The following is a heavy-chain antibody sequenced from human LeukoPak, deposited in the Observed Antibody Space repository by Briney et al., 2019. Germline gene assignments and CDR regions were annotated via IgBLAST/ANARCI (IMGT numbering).Heavy chain of an antibody. CDR1: GFTFGSYA. V-gene: IGHV3-30-3*01. J-gene: IGHJ6*02. CDR3: ARCSGYGMDV. CDR2: TSFDGTHI. D-gene: IGHD3-10*02. Sequence: PGGSLRLPCAASGFTFGSYAMHWVRQAPGKGLEWVAVTSFDGTHIYYADSVKGRFTISRDNSKNTLYLQMNSLRAEDTAVYYCARCSGYGMDVWGQGTTVTVSS.